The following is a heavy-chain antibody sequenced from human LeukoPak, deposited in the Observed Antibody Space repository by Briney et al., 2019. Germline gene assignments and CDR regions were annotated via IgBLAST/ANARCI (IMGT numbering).Heavy chain of an antibody. D-gene: IGHD3-22*01. V-gene: IGHV4-4*02. CDR1: GGPISSSNW. CDR3: AREARPMIVVAGWFDS. CDR2: IYHSGST. Sequence: SGTLSLTCAVSGGPISSSNWWSWVRQPPGKGLEWIGEIYHSGSTNYNPSLKSRVTISVDKSKNQFSLKLSSVTAADTAVYYCAREARPMIVVAGWFDSWGQGTLVTVSS. J-gene: IGHJ5*01.